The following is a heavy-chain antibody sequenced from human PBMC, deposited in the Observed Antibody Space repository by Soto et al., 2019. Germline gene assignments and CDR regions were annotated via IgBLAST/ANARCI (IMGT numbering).Heavy chain of an antibody. CDR2: INPNSGGT. V-gene: IGHV1-2*04. D-gene: IGHD5-18*01. Sequence: ASVKVSCKASGYTFTGYYMHWVRQAPGQGLEWMGWINPNSGGTNYAQKFQGWVTMTRDTSISTAYMELSRLRSDDTAVYYCARVGDIAMVMAYYYGMDVWGQGTTVTVSS. J-gene: IGHJ6*02. CDR1: GYTFTGYY. CDR3: ARVGDIAMVMAYYYGMDV.